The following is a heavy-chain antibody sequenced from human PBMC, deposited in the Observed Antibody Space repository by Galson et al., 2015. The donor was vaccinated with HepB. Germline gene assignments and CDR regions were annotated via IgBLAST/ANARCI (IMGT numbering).Heavy chain of an antibody. D-gene: IGHD2-8*01. V-gene: IGHV3-7*03. CDR1: GFTFTRFW. CDR3: AGWNILNY. J-gene: IGHJ4*02. Sequence: SLRLSCAASGFTFTRFWMNWVRQAPGRGLEWVANIQPDGSGARYVDSVRGRFTISRDNAKNSLSLQMNNLRVEDTAVYYCAGWNILNYWSQGTLVTVSS. CDR2: IQPDGSGA.